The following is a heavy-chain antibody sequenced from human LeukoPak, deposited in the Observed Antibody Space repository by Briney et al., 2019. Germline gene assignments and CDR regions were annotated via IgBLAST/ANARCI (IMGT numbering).Heavy chain of an antibody. CDR2: IYTSGST. CDR3: ARGRWELPSFDY. V-gene: IGHV4-4*07. CDR1: GGSISSYY. Sequence: SETLSLTCTVSGGSISSYYWSWIRQPAGKGLEWIGRIYTSGSTNYNPSLKSRVTISVDTSKNQFSLKLSSVTAADTAVYYCARGRWELPSFDYWGQGTLVTVSS. D-gene: IGHD1-26*01. J-gene: IGHJ4*02.